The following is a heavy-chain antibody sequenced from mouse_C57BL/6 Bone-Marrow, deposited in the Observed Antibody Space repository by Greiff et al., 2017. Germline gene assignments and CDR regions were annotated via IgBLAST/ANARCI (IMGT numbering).Heavy chain of an antibody. D-gene: IGHD2-3*01. J-gene: IGHJ2*01. Sequence: VQLQQPGAELVMPGASVKLSCKASGYTFTSYWMHWVKQRPGQGLEWLGEIDPADSYTNYNHKFKGKSTLTVDNSSSTAYMQLSSLTSEDSAVYYCARGWLLPFDYWGQGTTLTVSS. CDR2: IDPADSYT. CDR3: ARGWLLPFDY. CDR1: GYTFTSYW. V-gene: IGHV1-69*01.